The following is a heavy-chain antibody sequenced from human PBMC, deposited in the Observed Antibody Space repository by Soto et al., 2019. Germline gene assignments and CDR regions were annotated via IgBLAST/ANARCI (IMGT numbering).Heavy chain of an antibody. CDR3: TTEGLHVSGDAFDI. Sequence: EVQLVESGGGLVKPGGSLRLSCAASGFTFSNAWMNWVRQAPGKGLEWVGRIKSKTDGGTTDYAAPVKGRFTISRDDSKHTLYLQMNSLKTEVTAVYYCTTEGLHVSGDAFDIWGQGTMVTVSS. V-gene: IGHV3-15*07. CDR2: IKSKTDGGTT. J-gene: IGHJ3*02. D-gene: IGHD3-10*01. CDR1: GFTFSNAW.